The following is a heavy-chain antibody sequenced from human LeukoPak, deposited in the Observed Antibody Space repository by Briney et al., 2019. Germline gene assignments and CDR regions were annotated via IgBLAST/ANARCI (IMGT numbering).Heavy chain of an antibody. J-gene: IGHJ3*02. Sequence: PSETLSLTCTVSGDSINNNVYYWGWIRQPPGKGLDWIAIISYSGTTYYNPSLKTRATISIDTSKNKFSLKVNSVTAADTAMYYCARDKGLWLGEARDAFDIWGQGTMVTVFS. V-gene: IGHV4-39*07. CDR3: ARDKGLWLGEARDAFDI. D-gene: IGHD3-10*01. CDR1: GDSINNNVYY. CDR2: ISYSGTT.